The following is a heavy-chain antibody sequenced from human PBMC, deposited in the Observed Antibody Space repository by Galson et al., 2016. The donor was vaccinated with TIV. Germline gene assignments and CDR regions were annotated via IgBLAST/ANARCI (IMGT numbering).Heavy chain of an antibody. V-gene: IGHV3-11*06. CDR1: GFAFSDYY. J-gene: IGHJ2*01. D-gene: IGHD1-26*01. CDR3: ARESPNTGSYSYWYFDL. Sequence: SLRLSCAASGFAFSDYYMTWIRQAPGKGLEWISYIGPTSKYATYADSVKGRFTISRDNAKNSLFLQMNSLSAEGSAIYYCARESPNTGSYSYWYFDLWGRGTLVTVSS. CDR2: IGPTSKYA.